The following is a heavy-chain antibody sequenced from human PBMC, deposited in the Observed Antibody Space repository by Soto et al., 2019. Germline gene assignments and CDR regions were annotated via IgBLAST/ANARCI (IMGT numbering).Heavy chain of an antibody. Sequence: GSLRLSCAASGFTFSNAWMNWVRQAPGKGLEWVGRIKSKTDGGTTDYAAPVKGRFTISRDDSKNTLYLQMNSLKTEDTAVYYCTTDRSYYDFWSGYFRRWGQGTMVTVSS. D-gene: IGHD3-3*01. CDR1: GFTFSNAW. CDR3: TTDRSYYDFWSGYFRR. J-gene: IGHJ3*01. CDR2: IKSKTDGGTT. V-gene: IGHV3-15*07.